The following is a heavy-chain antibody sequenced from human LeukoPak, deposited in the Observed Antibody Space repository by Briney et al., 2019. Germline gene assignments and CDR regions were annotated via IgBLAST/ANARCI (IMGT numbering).Heavy chain of an antibody. CDR1: GYTFTSYD. CDR3: ARAFRRAAAGTRDYYYYMDV. V-gene: IGHV1-8*01. CDR2: MNPNSGNT. Sequence: RASVKVSCKASGYTFTSYDINWVRQATGQGLEWMGWMNPNSGNTGYAQKFQGRVTMTRNTSISTAYMELSSLRSEDTAVYYCARAFRRAAAGTRDYYYYMDVWGKGTTVTVSS. D-gene: IGHD6-13*01. J-gene: IGHJ6*03.